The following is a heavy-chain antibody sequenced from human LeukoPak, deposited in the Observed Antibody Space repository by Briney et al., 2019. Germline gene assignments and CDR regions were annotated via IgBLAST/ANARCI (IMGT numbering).Heavy chain of an antibody. Sequence: PGGSLRLSCAASGFTVSSNYMSWVRQAPGKGLEWVSYISSSSSTIYYADSVKGRFTISRDNAKNSLYLQMNSLRAEDTAVYYCARDVSSGYYVYYFDYWGQGTLVTVSS. CDR2: ISSSSSTI. CDR3: ARDVSSGYYVYYFDY. V-gene: IGHV3-48*01. D-gene: IGHD3-22*01. CDR1: GFTVSSNY. J-gene: IGHJ4*02.